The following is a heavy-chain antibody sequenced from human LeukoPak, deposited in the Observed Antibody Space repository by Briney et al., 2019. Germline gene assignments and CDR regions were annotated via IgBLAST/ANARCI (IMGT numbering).Heavy chain of an antibody. J-gene: IGHJ5*02. CDR1: GGSISSYY. CDR2: IYYSGST. V-gene: IGHV4-59*01. D-gene: IGHD3-10*01. Sequence: SETLSLTCTVSGGSISSYYWSWIRQPPGKGLEWIGYIYYSGSTNYNPSLKSRVTISVDTSKNQFSLKLSSVTAADTAVYYCARDGDRTWFGELKGWLDPWGQGTLVTVSS. CDR3: ARDGDRTWFGELKGWLDP.